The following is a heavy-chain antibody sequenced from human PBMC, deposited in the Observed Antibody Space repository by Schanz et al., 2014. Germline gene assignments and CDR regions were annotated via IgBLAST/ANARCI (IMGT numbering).Heavy chain of an antibody. J-gene: IGHJ3*02. CDR3: ARENLNWEAFDI. V-gene: IGHV3-48*04. D-gene: IGHD7-27*01. CDR1: GFAFSSYG. CDR2: ISRDGTTS. Sequence: EQLVESGGGVVQPGRSLRLSCAASGFAFSSYGLHWLRQAPGKGLEWLSYISRDGTTSYYADSVKGRFTISRDNAKNSLYLEMTSLRGEDTAVYYCARENLNWEAFDIWGQGTVVTVSS.